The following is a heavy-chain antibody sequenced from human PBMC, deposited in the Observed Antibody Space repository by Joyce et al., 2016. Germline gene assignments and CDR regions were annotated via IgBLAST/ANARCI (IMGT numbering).Heavy chain of an antibody. D-gene: IGHD3-3*01. CDR3: ARGDYDFWSGTKRDNWFDP. J-gene: IGHJ5*02. CDR2: INPNSGAT. Sequence: QVQLVQSGAEVKKPGASVKVSCKASGYTFTGYYLHWVRQAPGKGLEWMGRINPNSGATIYAQKFQGRVALTRDTSFSTAYMELSGLRFDDTAIYYCARGDYDFWSGTKRDNWFDPWGQGTLVTVSS. CDR1: GYTFTGYY. V-gene: IGHV1-2*06.